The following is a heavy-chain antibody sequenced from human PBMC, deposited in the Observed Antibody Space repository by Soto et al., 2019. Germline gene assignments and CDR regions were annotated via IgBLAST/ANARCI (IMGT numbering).Heavy chain of an antibody. CDR2: IIPIFGTA. CDR1: GGTFSSYA. CDR3: AESRAVYDSSGYYYAPPGY. Sequence: SVKVSCKASGGTFSSYAISWVRQAPGQGLEWMGGIIPIFGTANYAQKFQGRVTITADESTSTAYMELSSLRSEDTAVYYCAESRAVYDSSGYYYAPPGYWGQGTLVTVSS. D-gene: IGHD3-22*01. V-gene: IGHV1-69*13. J-gene: IGHJ4*02.